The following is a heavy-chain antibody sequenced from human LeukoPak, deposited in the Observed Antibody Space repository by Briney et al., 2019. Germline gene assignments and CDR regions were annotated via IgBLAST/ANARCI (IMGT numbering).Heavy chain of an antibody. Sequence: SETLSLACTVSGGSISSYYWSWIRQPPGKGLEWIGYIYYSGSTNYNPSLKSRVTISVDTSKNQFSLKLSSVTAADTAVYYCARTNRVGATTFDYWGQGTLVTVSS. J-gene: IGHJ4*02. V-gene: IGHV4-59*01. D-gene: IGHD1-26*01. CDR1: GGSISSYY. CDR2: IYYSGST. CDR3: ARTNRVGATTFDY.